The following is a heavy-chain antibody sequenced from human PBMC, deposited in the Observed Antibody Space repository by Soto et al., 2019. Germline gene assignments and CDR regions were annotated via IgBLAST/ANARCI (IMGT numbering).Heavy chain of an antibody. Sequence: SETLSLTCTVSGGSISSGDYYWSWIRQPPGKGLEWIGYIYYSGSTYYNPSLKSRVTISVDTSKNQFSLKLSSVTAADTAVYYCARGDYYDSSVPNRRWFDPWGQGTLVTVSS. CDR3: ARGDYYDSSVPNRRWFDP. CDR2: IYYSGST. V-gene: IGHV4-30-4*01. J-gene: IGHJ5*02. CDR1: GGSISSGDYY. D-gene: IGHD3-22*01.